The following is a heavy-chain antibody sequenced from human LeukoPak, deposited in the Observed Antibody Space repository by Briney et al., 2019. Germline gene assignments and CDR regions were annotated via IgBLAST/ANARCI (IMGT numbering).Heavy chain of an antibody. J-gene: IGHJ5*02. CDR3: ARGRYCSSTSCYWWSRSWFDP. Sequence: SETLSLTCAVYGGSFSGYYWSWIRQPPGKGLKWIGEINHSGSTNYNPSLKSRVTISVDTSKNQFSLKLSSVTAADTAVYYCARGRYCSSTSCYWWSRSWFDPWGQGTLVTVSS. CDR1: GGSFSGYY. CDR2: INHSGST. D-gene: IGHD2-2*01. V-gene: IGHV4-34*01.